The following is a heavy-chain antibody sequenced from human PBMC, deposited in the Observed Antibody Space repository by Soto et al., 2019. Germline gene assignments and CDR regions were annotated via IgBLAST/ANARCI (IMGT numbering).Heavy chain of an antibody. V-gene: IGHV3-30-3*01. CDR2: ISYDGSNK. D-gene: IGHD6-13*01. CDR3: ARVPSIAAAGTGGDY. CDR1: GFTFSSYA. Sequence: PVGSLRLSCAASGFTFSSYAMHWVRQAPGKGLEWVAVISYDGSNKYYADSVKGRFTISRDNSKNTPYLQMNSLRAEDTAVYYCARVPSIAAAGTGGDYWGQGTLVTVSS. J-gene: IGHJ4*02.